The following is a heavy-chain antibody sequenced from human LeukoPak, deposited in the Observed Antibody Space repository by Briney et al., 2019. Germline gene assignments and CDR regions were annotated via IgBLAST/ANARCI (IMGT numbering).Heavy chain of an antibody. J-gene: IGHJ4*02. V-gene: IGHV4-39*01. Sequence: SETLSLTCTVSGGSINTSSYFWGWIRQPPGKGLEWIGNIYYSGSTYYNPSLRSRVTISVDTTKNQFSLRLSSVTAADTAVYYCASDKRPFDYWGQGTLVSVSS. CDR2: IYYSGST. D-gene: IGHD6-6*01. CDR1: GGSINTSSYF. CDR3: ASDKRPFDY.